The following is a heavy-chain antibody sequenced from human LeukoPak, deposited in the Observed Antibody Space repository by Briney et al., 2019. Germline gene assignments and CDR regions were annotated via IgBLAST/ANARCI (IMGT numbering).Heavy chain of an antibody. J-gene: IGHJ4*02. CDR3: AKNGPRETIVGATRIYY. CDR2: ISGSGGST. V-gene: IGHV3-23*01. CDR1: GFTFSSHA. Sequence: GGSLRLSCAASGFTFSSHAMSWVRQAPGKGLEWVSGISGSGGSTYHADSVRGRFTISRDNSKNTLYLQMNSLRAEDTAVHYCAKNGPRETIVGATRIYYWGQGTLVTVSS. D-gene: IGHD1-26*01.